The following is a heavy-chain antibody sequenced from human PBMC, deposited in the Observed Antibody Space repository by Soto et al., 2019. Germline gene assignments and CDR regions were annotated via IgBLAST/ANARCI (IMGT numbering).Heavy chain of an antibody. D-gene: IGHD3-10*01. Sequence: GGSLRLSCAASGFTFSSYAMHWVRQAPGKGLEWVAVISYDGSNKYYADSVKGRFTISRDNSKNTLYLQMNSLRAEDTAVYYCARDYKGGSGSYYDAFDIWGQGTMVTVSS. CDR1: GFTFSSYA. V-gene: IGHV3-30*04. CDR2: ISYDGSNK. CDR3: ARDYKGGSGSYYDAFDI. J-gene: IGHJ3*02.